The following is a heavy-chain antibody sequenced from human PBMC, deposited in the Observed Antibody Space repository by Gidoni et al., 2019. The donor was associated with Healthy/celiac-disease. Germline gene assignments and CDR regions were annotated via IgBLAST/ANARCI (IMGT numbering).Heavy chain of an antibody. D-gene: IGHD3-10*01. CDR2: IYSGGST. Sequence: EVQLVESGGGLIQPGGSLRLSCAASWFTVSSNYMSWVRQAPGKGLEWVSVIYSGGSTYYGDSVKGRFTIYRDNSKNTLYLQMNSLRAEDTAVYYCAGISGSYRNGMDVWGQGTTVTVSS. CDR3: AGISGSYRNGMDV. J-gene: IGHJ6*02. V-gene: IGHV3-53*01. CDR1: WFTVSSNY.